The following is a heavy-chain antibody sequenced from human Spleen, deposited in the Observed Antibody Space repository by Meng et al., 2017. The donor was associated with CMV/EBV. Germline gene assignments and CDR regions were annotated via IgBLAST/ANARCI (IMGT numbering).Heavy chain of an antibody. CDR3: ARGVTIFGVAIPLAAFDI. CDR1: TFRNVW. V-gene: IGHV3-21*01. J-gene: IGHJ3*02. D-gene: IGHD3-3*01. Sequence: TFRNVWMTWVRQAPGKGLEWVSSFSSSSSYIHYADSVKGRFTISRDNAKNSLYLQMSSLRAEDTALYYCARGVTIFGVAIPLAAFDIWGQGTMVTVSS. CDR2: FSSSSSYI.